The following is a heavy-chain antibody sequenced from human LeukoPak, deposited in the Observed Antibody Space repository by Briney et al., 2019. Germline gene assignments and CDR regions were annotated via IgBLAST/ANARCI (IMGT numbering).Heavy chain of an antibody. CDR3: ARDAGVDIYSSGWYVY. J-gene: IGHJ4*02. D-gene: IGHD6-19*01. V-gene: IGHV1-18*01. CDR1: NYTFTSYG. CDR2: ISAYNGNT. Sequence: GASVKVSCKASNYTFTSYGISWVRQAPGQGLEWMAWISAYNGNTNYAQKLQGRVTMTTDTSTSTAYMELRSLRSDDTAVYYCARDAGVDIYSSGWYVYWGQGTLVTVSS.